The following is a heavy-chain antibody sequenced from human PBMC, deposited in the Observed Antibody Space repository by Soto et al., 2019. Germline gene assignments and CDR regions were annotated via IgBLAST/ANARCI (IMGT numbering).Heavy chain of an antibody. CDR1: GFTFTSSA. D-gene: IGHD2-15*01. CDR2: IVVGSGNT. V-gene: IGHV1-58*01. CDR3: ARVALTSPDFDY. Sequence: SVKVSCKASGFTFTSSAVQWVRQARGQRLEWIGWIVVGSGNTNYAQKFQERVTITRDMSTSTAYMELSSLRSEDTAVYYCARVALTSPDFDYWGQGTLVTVS. J-gene: IGHJ4*02.